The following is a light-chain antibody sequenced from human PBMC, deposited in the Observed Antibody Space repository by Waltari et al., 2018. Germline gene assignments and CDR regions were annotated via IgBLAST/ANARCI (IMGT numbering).Light chain of an antibody. V-gene: IGLV2-14*01. CDR2: EVS. Sequence: QSALTQPASVSGSPGQSITIPCPGTDSDVGAYDFVSWYQQHPGNAPHLIIYEVSNRPSGISNRFSASKSGNTASLTISGLQAEDEADYYCSSYTTSSAPGVFGTGTRVTVL. CDR1: DSDVGAYDF. J-gene: IGLJ1*01. CDR3: SSYTTSSAPGV.